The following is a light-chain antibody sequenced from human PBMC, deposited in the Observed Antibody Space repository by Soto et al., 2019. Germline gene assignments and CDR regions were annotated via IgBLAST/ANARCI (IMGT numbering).Light chain of an antibody. CDR3: ATWESSLSAVV. J-gene: IGLJ2*01. CDR1: SSNIGNKY. Sequence: QSVLTQPTSVSAAPGQKVTISCSGSSSNIGNKYLSWYQQLPGTAPKLLIYDNNKRPSGIPDRFAGSKSGTSATLGITGLQTGDEADYYCATWESSLSAVVFGGGTKLTV. CDR2: DNN. V-gene: IGLV1-51*01.